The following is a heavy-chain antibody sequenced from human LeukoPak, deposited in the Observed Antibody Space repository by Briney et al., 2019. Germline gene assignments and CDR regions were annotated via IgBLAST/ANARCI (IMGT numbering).Heavy chain of an antibody. J-gene: IGHJ4*02. CDR2: IRYDGGNK. D-gene: IGHD6-25*01. V-gene: IGHV3-30*02. Sequence: PGGSLRLSCAASGFTFSTYGMHWVRQAPGKGLEWVAFIRYDGGNKYYADSVKGRFTISRDNSKNTLYLQMNSLRAEDAAVYYCAKVGIQANPQRAFDYWGQGTLVTVSS. CDR1: GFTFSTYG. CDR3: AKVGIQANPQRAFDY.